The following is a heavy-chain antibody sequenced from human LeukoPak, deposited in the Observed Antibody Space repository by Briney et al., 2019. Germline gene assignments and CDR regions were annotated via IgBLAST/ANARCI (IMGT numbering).Heavy chain of an antibody. D-gene: IGHD3-10*01. CDR1: GGTFSSYA. CDR3: ARGDFRGPLFDP. J-gene: IGHJ5*02. Sequence: ASVKVSCKASGGTFSSYAISWVRQAPGQGLEWMGGIIPIFGTANYAQKFQGRVTITADESTSTAYMELSSLRSEGTAVYYCARGDFRGPLFDPWGQGTLVTVSS. CDR2: IIPIFGTA. V-gene: IGHV1-69*13.